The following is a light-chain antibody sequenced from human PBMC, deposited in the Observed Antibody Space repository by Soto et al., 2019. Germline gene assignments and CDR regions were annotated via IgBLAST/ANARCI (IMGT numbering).Light chain of an antibody. CDR2: GVS. CDR1: QSVTSN. Sequence: EIVMTQSPATLSVSPGARATLSCRASQSVTSNLAWYQQKPGQAPRLLMYGVSTRATGIPARFGGSGSATEFTLTISSLQSEDFAVYYCQQYSQCPFTFGGGTKV. V-gene: IGKV3-15*01. CDR3: QQYSQCPFT. J-gene: IGKJ4*01.